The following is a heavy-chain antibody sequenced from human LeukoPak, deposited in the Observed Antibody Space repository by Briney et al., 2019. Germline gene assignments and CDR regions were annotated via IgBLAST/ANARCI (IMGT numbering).Heavy chain of an antibody. CDR2: ISAYNGNT. CDR3: ARGAIVVTPLDY. J-gene: IGHJ4*02. CDR1: GYTFSSYG. D-gene: IGHD5-12*01. V-gene: IGHV1-18*01. Sequence: ASGKGSCKGFGYTFSSYGVSWVGQAPGQGLEWVGWISAYNGNTNCAQKLQGRVTMTTDTSTSTAYMELRSLRSDDTAVYYCARGAIVVTPLDYWGQGTLVTVSS.